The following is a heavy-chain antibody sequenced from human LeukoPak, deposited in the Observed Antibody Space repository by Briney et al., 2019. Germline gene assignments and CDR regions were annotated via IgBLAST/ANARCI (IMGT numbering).Heavy chain of an antibody. CDR2: INHSGGT. Sequence: PPETLSLTCAVHGGSLSGYYWGWIRQPPRNGPQWIGEINHSGGTNYNPSLKSRVTISVYTSKNQFSLKLSSVTAADTAVYYCASAMIGVPDDAFDIWGQGTMVTVSS. J-gene: IGHJ3*02. CDR3: ASAMIGVPDDAFDI. V-gene: IGHV4-34*01. CDR1: GGSLSGYY. D-gene: IGHD3-22*01.